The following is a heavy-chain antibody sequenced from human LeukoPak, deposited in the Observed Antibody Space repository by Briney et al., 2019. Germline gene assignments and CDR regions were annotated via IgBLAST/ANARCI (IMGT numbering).Heavy chain of an antibody. CDR2: IEPGDSDT. Sequence: GESLKISCKDSGYSFTSYWIGWVRQMPGKGLEWMGIIEPGDSDTRYSPSFQGQVTISADKSISTAYLQWSSLKASDTAMYYCARLYYYDSSGYYSDVCDYWGQGTLVTVSS. CDR1: GYSFTSYW. V-gene: IGHV5-51*01. D-gene: IGHD3-22*01. CDR3: ARLYYYDSSGYYSDVCDY. J-gene: IGHJ4*02.